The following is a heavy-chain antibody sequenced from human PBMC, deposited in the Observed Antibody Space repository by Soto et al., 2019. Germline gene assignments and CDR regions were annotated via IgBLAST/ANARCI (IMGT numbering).Heavy chain of an antibody. CDR3: AKGSGGTYYSPSDY. CDR2: IYYSGST. CDR1: GGSISSYY. V-gene: IGHV4-59*01. D-gene: IGHD2-15*01. J-gene: IGHJ4*02. Sequence: PSETLSLTCTVSGGSISSYYWSWIRQPPGKGLEWIGYIYYSGSTNYNPSLKSRVTISVDTSKNQFSLKLSSVTAADTAVYYCAKGSGGTYYSPSDYWGQGTLVTVSS.